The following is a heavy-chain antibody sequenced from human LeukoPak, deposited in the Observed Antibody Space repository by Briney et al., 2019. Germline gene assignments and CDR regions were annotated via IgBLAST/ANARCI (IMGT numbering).Heavy chain of an antibody. V-gene: IGHV4-34*01. D-gene: IGHD2-15*01. Sequence: SETLSLTCAVYGGSFSGYYWSWIRQPPGKGLEWIGEINHSGSTNYNPSLKSRVIISVDTSKNQFSLKLSSMTAADTAVYYCARDSRRSLDAFDIWGQGTMVTVSS. CDR1: GGSFSGYY. J-gene: IGHJ3*02. CDR2: INHSGST. CDR3: ARDSRRSLDAFDI.